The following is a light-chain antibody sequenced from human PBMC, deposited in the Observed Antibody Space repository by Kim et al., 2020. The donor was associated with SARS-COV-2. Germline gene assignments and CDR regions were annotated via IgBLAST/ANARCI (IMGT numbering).Light chain of an antibody. V-gene: IGKV1-39*01. J-gene: IGKJ2*03. CDR3: QQTFSTQYS. CDR2: AGS. Sequence: DIEMTQSPSALSASVGDRVTISCRASQSVSVLVNWYQHKSGKAPRLLIYAGSTLQTGVPSRFSGSGSGTGFTLTINGLQPEDFGSYYCQQTFSTQYSFGQGTKLEF. CDR1: QSVSVL.